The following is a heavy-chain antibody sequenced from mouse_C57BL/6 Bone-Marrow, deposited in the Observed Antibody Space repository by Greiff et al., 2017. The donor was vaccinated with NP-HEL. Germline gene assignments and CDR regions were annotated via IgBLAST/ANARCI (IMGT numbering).Heavy chain of an antibody. CDR2: ISSGSSTI. Sequence: EVKLVESGGGLVKPGGSLKLSCAASGFTFSDYGMHWVRQAPEKGLEWVAYISSGSSTIYYADTVKGRFTISRDNAKNTLFLQMTSLRSEDTAMYYCARPGWLLRPYWGQGTLVTVSA. J-gene: IGHJ3*01. CDR3: ARPGWLLRPY. D-gene: IGHD1-2*01. CDR1: GFTFSDYG. V-gene: IGHV5-17*01.